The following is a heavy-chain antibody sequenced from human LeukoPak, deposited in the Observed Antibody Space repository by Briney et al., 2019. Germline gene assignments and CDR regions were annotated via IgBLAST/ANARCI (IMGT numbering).Heavy chain of an antibody. CDR3: AKLAVAGTDY. CDR1: GFTFSSYD. V-gene: IGHV3-30*18. J-gene: IGHJ4*02. Sequence: GGSLRLSCAASGFTFSSYDMHWVRQAPGKGLEWVAVISYDGSNKYYAGSVKGRFTISRDNSKNTLYLQMNSLRAEDTAVYYCAKLAVAGTDYWGQGTLVTVSS. CDR2: ISYDGSNK. D-gene: IGHD6-19*01.